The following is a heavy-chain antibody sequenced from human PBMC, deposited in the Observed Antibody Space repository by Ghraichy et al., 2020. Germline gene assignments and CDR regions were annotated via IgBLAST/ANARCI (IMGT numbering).Heavy chain of an antibody. Sequence: GESLNISCAASGFTFSSYAMHWVRQAPGKGLEWVAVISYDGSNKYYADSVKGRFTISRDNSKNTLYLQMNSLRAEDTAVYYCARASSYYYYYMDVWGKGTTVTVSS. CDR2: ISYDGSNK. J-gene: IGHJ6*03. CDR1: GFTFSSYA. V-gene: IGHV3-30*04. CDR3: ARASSYYYYYMDV. D-gene: IGHD6-6*01.